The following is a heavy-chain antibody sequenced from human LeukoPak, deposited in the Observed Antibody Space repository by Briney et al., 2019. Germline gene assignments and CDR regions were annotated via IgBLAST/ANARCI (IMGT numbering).Heavy chain of an antibody. CDR3: VRAPPGTGWLVDY. CDR1: GFTFSNYD. CDR2: INTAGDT. V-gene: IGHV3-13*04. J-gene: IGHJ4*02. Sequence: GGSLRLSCAASGFTFSNYDMLWVRQVTGKGLEWVSAINTAGDTYYPGSLKGRFTISRENAENALYLQMNSLRAGDTAVYYCVRAPPGTGWLVDYWGQGTLVTVSS. D-gene: IGHD6-19*01.